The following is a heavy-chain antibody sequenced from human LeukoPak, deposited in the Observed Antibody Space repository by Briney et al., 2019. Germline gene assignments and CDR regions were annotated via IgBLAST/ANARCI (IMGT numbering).Heavy chain of an antibody. D-gene: IGHD2-15*01. CDR1: GYSLISYD. V-gene: IGHV1-8*01. Sequence: ASVKVSCKASGYSLISYDINWVRQAAGQGLEWMGWMNPNSGRTGYAQTFQGRVTMTRDTSLNTAYMELSSLESEDTAIYYCAREGLPYAMDVWGQGTTVTVSS. CDR3: AREGLPYAMDV. CDR2: MNPNSGRT. J-gene: IGHJ6*02.